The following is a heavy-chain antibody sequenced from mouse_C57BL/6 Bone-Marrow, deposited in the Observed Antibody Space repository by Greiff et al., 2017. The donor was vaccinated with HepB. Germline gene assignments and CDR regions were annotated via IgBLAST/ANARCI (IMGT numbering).Heavy chain of an antibody. CDR1: GYTFTDYY. J-gene: IGHJ3*01. V-gene: IGHV1-76*01. CDR2: IYPGSGNT. D-gene: IGHD1-1*01. Sequence: VKLMESGAELVRPGASVKLSCKASGYTFTDYYINWVKPRPGQGLEWIARIYPGSGNTYYTEKFKGKATLTAEKSSSTAYMQLSSLTSEDSAVYVGARGMTTGVARGVAYWGQGTLGTVSA. CDR3: ARGMTTGVARGVAY.